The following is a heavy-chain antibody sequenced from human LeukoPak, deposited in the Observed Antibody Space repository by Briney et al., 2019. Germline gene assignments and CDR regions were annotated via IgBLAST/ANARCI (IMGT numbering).Heavy chain of an antibody. Sequence: PGGSLRLSCAASGFTFSSYAMHWVRQAPGKGLEWVAVISYDGSNTYYADSVKGRFTISRDKFKNTLYLQMSSLRAEDTAVYYCAKDVRTIIAVAGTFDDWGQGTLVTVSS. CDR3: AKDVRTIIAVAGTFDD. V-gene: IGHV3-30-3*01. J-gene: IGHJ4*02. CDR1: GFTFSSYA. CDR2: ISYDGSNT. D-gene: IGHD6-19*01.